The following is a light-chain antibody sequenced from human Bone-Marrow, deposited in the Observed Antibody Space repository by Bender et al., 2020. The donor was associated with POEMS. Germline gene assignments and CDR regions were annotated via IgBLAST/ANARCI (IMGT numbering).Light chain of an antibody. CDR1: SSNIGAHA. J-gene: IGLJ3*02. CDR3: AVWDDSLNGWV. Sequence: QSVLTQPPSASGTPGQRVTISCSGGSSNIGAHAVNWYQHLPGTAPQRLIHSRHRRPSEVPDRFSGSRSGTSASLAISGLQSEDEADYYCAVWDDSLNGWVFGGGTKLTVL. V-gene: IGLV1-44*01. CDR2: SRH.